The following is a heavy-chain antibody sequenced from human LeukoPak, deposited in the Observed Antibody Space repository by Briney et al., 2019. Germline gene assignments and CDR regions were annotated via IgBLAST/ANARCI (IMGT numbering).Heavy chain of an antibody. CDR3: ARDCRTMTSLFDP. Sequence: GGSLRLSCAASGFTFSSYSMNWVRQAPGKGLECVSSISSSSSYIYYADSVKGRFTISRDNAKNSLYLQMNSLRAEDTAVYYCARDCRTMTSLFDPWGQGTLVTVSS. J-gene: IGHJ5*02. V-gene: IGHV3-21*01. D-gene: IGHD3-22*01. CDR1: GFTFSSYS. CDR2: ISSSSSYI.